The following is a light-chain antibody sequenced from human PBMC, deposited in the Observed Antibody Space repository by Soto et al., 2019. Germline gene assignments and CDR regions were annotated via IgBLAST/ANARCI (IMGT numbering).Light chain of an antibody. CDR1: SSDVGSYNL. CDR3: CSYAGSSTLV. Sequence: QSALTQPASVSGSPGQSVSISCTGTSSDVGSYNLVSWYQQHPGKAPKVLIFEVSKGPSGVSNRFSASKSGNTASLTISGLQAEDEAYYYCCSYAGSSTLVFGGGTKLTVL. V-gene: IGLV2-23*02. J-gene: IGLJ2*01. CDR2: EVS.